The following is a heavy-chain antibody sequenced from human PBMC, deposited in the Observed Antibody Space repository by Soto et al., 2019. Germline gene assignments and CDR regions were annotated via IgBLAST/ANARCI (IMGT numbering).Heavy chain of an antibody. Sequence: PGGSLRLSCAASGFTFSNAWMNWVRQAPGKGLEWVGRIKSKTDGGTTDYAAPVKGRFTISRDDSKNTLYLQMNSLKTEDTAVYYCTTVSPLGYQVWTEQYYYYYYGLDVWRQGTTVTVSS. J-gene: IGHJ6*02. CDR2: IKSKTDGGTT. CDR1: GFTFSNAW. D-gene: IGHD2-15*01. V-gene: IGHV3-15*07. CDR3: TTVSPLGYQVWTEQYYYYYYGLDV.